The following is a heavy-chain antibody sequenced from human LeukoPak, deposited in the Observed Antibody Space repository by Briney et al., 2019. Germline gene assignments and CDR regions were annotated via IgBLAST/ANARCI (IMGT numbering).Heavy chain of an antibody. J-gene: IGHJ4*02. CDR3: ASSYYYDSSGQEGPVHY. V-gene: IGHV1-18*01. CDR2: ISAYNGNT. D-gene: IGHD3-22*01. Sequence: ASVKVSCKASGYTFTSYGISWVRQAPGQGLEWMGWISAYNGNTNYAQKLQGRVTMTTDTSTSTAYMELRSLRSDDTAVYYCASSYYYDSSGQEGPVHYWGQGTLVTVSS. CDR1: GYTFTSYG.